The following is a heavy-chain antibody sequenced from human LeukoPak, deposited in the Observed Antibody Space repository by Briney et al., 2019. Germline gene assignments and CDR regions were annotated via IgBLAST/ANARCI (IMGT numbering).Heavy chain of an antibody. D-gene: IGHD6-6*01. Sequence: SETLSLTCAVYGGSFSGYYWSWIRQPPGKGLEWIGEINHSGSTNYNPSLKSRVTISADTSKNQFSLKLSSVTAADTAVYYCARVRQYYMDVWGKGTTVTVSS. J-gene: IGHJ6*03. CDR1: GGSFSGYY. CDR3: ARVRQYYMDV. CDR2: INHSGST. V-gene: IGHV4-34*01.